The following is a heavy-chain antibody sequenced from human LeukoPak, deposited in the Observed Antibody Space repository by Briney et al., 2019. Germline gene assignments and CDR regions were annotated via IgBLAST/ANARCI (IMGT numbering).Heavy chain of an antibody. Sequence: GASVKVSCKASGYTFTSYYMHWVRQAPGQGLEWMGIINPSGGSTSYAQKFQGRVTMTRDMSTSTVYMELSSLRAEDTALYHCARGSHYYDSSGHRPGAFDIWGQGTMVTVSS. J-gene: IGHJ3*02. CDR1: GYTFTSYY. CDR2: INPSGGST. V-gene: IGHV1-46*01. D-gene: IGHD3-22*01. CDR3: ARGSHYYDSSGHRPGAFDI.